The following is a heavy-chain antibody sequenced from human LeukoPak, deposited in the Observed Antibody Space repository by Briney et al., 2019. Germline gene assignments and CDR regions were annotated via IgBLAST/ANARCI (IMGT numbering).Heavy chain of an antibody. J-gene: IGHJ4*02. CDR1: GFTFSSYA. CDR2: ISYDGSNK. CDR3: AREGYSSGHFDY. Sequence: PGRSLRLSCAASGFTFSSYAMHWVRQAPGKGLVWVAVISYDGSNKYYADSVKGRFTISRDNSKNTLYLQMNSLRAEDTAVYYCAREGYSSGHFDYWGQGTLVTVSS. D-gene: IGHD6-19*01. V-gene: IGHV3-30-3*01.